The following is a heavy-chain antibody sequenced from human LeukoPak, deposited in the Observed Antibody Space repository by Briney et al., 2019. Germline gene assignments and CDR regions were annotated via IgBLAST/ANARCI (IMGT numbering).Heavy chain of an antibody. V-gene: IGHV4-34*01. J-gene: IGHJ2*01. Sequence: SETLSLTCAVYGGSFSGYYWSWIRQPPGKGLEWIGEINHSGSTNYNPSLKSRVTISVDTSKNQFSLKLSSVTAADTAVYYCAGGVRYFDLWGRGTLVTVSS. CDR2: INHSGST. CDR3: AGGVRYFDL. CDR1: GGSFSGYY.